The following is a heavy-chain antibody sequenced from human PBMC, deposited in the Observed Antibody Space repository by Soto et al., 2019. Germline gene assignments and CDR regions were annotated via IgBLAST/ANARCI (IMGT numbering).Heavy chain of an antibody. V-gene: IGHV3-48*02. Sequence: PGGSLRLSCAASGFTFSSYSMNWVRQAPGKGLEWVSYISSSSSTIYYADSVKGRFTISRDNAKNSLYLQMNSLRDEDTAVYYCARADYYDSSGSQRDHWGQGTLVRASS. CDR2: ISSSSSTI. J-gene: IGHJ4*02. CDR1: GFTFSSYS. D-gene: IGHD3-22*01. CDR3: ARADYYDSSGSQRDH.